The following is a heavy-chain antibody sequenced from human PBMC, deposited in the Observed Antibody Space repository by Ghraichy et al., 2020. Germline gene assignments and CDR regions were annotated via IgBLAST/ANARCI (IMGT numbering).Heavy chain of an antibody. CDR3: ARDASSGNYNSKSDAFDM. CDR2: ITSGSSYI. J-gene: IGHJ3*02. V-gene: IGHV3-21*01. D-gene: IGHD3-22*01. Sequence: GESLNISCAASGFTFSYYTMHWVRQAPGKGLVWVSSITSGSSYISYADSVKGRFTISRDNAENSLYLQMNSLRAEDSAVYYCARDASSGNYNSKSDAFDMWGQGTMVTVSS. CDR1: GFTFSYYT.